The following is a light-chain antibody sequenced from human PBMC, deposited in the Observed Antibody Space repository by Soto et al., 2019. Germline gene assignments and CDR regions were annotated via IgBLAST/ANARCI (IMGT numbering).Light chain of an antibody. CDR3: HQYNSWPPGT. V-gene: IGKV3-15*01. J-gene: IGKJ2*01. CDR1: QSISRS. CDR2: DAS. Sequence: EIVLTQSPAILSVSPGERATLSCRASQSISRSLALYPQKPGQAPRLLISDASTRATGIPARFSGSGSGTEFTLTISSLQSEDFALYYCHQYNSWPPGTFGQGTKVDI.